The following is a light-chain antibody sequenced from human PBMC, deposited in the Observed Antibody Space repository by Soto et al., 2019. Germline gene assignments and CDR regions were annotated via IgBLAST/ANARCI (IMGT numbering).Light chain of an antibody. CDR1: QSISTW. CDR3: QKYNTYPLT. Sequence: DIQMTQSPSTLSASVGDRVTITCRASQSISTWLAWYQQKPGKAPKLLIYKASSLEGGVPSRFSGSGSGAEFNITIRSLQPDDFATYYCQKYNTYPLTFGGGTTVDIK. J-gene: IGKJ4*01. CDR2: KAS. V-gene: IGKV1-5*03.